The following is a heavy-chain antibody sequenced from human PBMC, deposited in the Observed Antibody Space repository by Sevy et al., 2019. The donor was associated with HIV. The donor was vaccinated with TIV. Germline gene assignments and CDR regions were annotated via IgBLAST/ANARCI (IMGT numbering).Heavy chain of an antibody. CDR3: ARVSRTMDIVVVPAARRSYYYYGMDV. V-gene: IGHV3-21*01. D-gene: IGHD2-2*03. CDR2: ISSSSSYI. CDR1: GFTFSSYS. Sequence: GGSLRLSCAASGFTFSSYSMNWVRQAPGKGLEWVSSISSSSSYIYYADSVKGRFTISRDNAKNSLYLQMNSLRAEETALYYCARVSRTMDIVVVPAARRSYYYYGMDVWGQGTTVTVSS. J-gene: IGHJ6*02.